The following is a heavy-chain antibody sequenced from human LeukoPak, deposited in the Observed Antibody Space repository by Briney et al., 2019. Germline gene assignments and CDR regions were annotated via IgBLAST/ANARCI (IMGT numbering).Heavy chain of an antibody. CDR3: AREYQQPFGMDV. D-gene: IGHD6-13*01. J-gene: IGHJ6*02. V-gene: IGHV1-2*06. CDR2: INPNSGGT. Sequence: ASVKVSCKASGYTFTGYYMHWVRQVPGQGLEWMGRINPNSGGTNYAQKFQGRVTMTRDTSISTAYMELSRLRSDDTAVYYCAREYQQPFGMDVWGQGTTVTVSS. CDR1: GYTFTGYY.